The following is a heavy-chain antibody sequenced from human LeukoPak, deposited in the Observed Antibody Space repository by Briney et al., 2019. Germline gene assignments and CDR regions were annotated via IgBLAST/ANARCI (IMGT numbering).Heavy chain of an antibody. V-gene: IGHV4-34*01. CDR3: ARILTGTTSWFDP. J-gene: IGHJ5*02. Sequence: SETLSLTCAVYGGSFSGYFWSWIRQPPGKGLEWIGDINHNGGTNYNPSLKSRVTISVDTSKNQFSLKLSSVTAADTAVYYCARILTGTTSWFDPWGQGTLVTVSS. D-gene: IGHD1-7*01. CDR2: INHNGGT. CDR1: GGSFSGYF.